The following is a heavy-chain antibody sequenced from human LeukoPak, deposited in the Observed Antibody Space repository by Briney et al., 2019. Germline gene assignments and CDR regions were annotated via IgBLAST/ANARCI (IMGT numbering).Heavy chain of an antibody. V-gene: IGHV3-23*01. J-gene: IGHJ4*02. Sequence: PGGSLRLSCAASGFTVSSNYMSWVRQAPGKGLEWVSAISGSGGSTYYADSVKGRFTISRDNSKNTLYLQMNSLRAEDTAVYYCCEEPAAKGYWGQGTLVTVSS. CDR1: GFTVSSNY. CDR2: ISGSGGST. CDR3: CEEPAAKGY. D-gene: IGHD2-2*01.